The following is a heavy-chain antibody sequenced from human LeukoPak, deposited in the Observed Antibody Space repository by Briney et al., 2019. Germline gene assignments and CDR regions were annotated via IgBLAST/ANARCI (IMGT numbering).Heavy chain of an antibody. Sequence: GGSLRLSCAASGFTFSSYAMSWVRQAPGKGLEWVSSIIGSGGYTYNAESVKGRFTISRDNSKYTLSLQMDSLRAEDTAVYYCVKQRGIYLDFDYWGQGTLVTVSS. J-gene: IGHJ4*02. CDR2: IIGSGGYT. CDR1: GFTFSSYA. D-gene: IGHD1-26*01. CDR3: VKQRGIYLDFDY. V-gene: IGHV3-23*01.